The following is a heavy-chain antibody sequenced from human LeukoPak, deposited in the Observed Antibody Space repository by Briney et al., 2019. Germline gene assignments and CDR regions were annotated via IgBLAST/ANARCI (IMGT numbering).Heavy chain of an antibody. D-gene: IGHD1-26*01. CDR2: INYSGTT. V-gene: IGHV4-59*08. Sequence: SSETLSLTCTASGGSISNYYWSWVRQPPGKGLEWIGYINYSGTTDYNPSLKSRVTISVDTSKNQFSLKLQSVSAADTAVYYCARHTGGLGGTGFDYWGQGTLGTISS. CDR3: ARHTGGLGGTGFDY. CDR1: GGSISNYY. J-gene: IGHJ4*02.